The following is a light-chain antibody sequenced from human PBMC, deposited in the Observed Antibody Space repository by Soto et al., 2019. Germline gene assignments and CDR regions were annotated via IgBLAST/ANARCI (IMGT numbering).Light chain of an antibody. CDR1: QDISNY. J-gene: IGKJ4*01. CDR2: DAS. Sequence: DIQMTQSPSSLSASVGDRVTITCQASQDISNYLNWYQQKPGKAPKLLIYDASNLETGVPSRFSGSGSGTDFTFNISSLQPEDIATYYCQQYDNLLLTFGGGTKVEI. V-gene: IGKV1-33*01. CDR3: QQYDNLLLT.